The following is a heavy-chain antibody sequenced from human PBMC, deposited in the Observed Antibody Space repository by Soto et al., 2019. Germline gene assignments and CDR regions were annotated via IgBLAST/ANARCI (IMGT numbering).Heavy chain of an antibody. CDR3: TTDNWQLRYYYYGMDV. Sequence: PGGSLRLSCAASGFTFSNAWMSWVRQAPGKGLEWVGRIKSKTDGGTTDYAAPVKGRFTISRDDSKNTLYLQMNSLKTEDTAVYYCTTDNWQLRYYYYGMDVWGQGTTVTVSS. V-gene: IGHV3-15*01. CDR2: IKSKTDGGTT. CDR1: GFTFSNAW. J-gene: IGHJ6*02. D-gene: IGHD6-13*01.